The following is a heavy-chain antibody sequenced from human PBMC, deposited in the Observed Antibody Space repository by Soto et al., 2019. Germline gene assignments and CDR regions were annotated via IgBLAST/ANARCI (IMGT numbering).Heavy chain of an antibody. D-gene: IGHD7-27*01. CDR1: GFTFSGSA. CDR2: ISSDGINK. V-gene: IGHV3-30*04. Sequence: PGGSLRLSCAAPGFTFSGSAMHWVRQAPGKGLEWVASISSDGINKYYAVSVNVRFTISRDNSKNSVDLQTNSLTVEDMAVFYCAGWGTSVYHAFRIWGQGTMVTVSS. J-gene: IGHJ3*02. CDR3: AGWGTSVYHAFRI.